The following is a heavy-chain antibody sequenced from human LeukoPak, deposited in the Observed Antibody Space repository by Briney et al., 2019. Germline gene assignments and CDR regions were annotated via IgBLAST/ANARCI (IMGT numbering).Heavy chain of an antibody. Sequence: PGGSLRLSCAASGFTFSRYTMNWVRQAPGKGLQWVSSISSSSTYIYYADSVKGRFTISRDNAKNSLYLQMNSLRAEDTAVYYCAKGGITIFGVVPRGFDPWGQGTLVTVSS. J-gene: IGHJ5*02. CDR1: GFTFSRYT. CDR3: AKGGITIFGVVPRGFDP. V-gene: IGHV3-21*04. D-gene: IGHD3-3*01. CDR2: ISSSSTYI.